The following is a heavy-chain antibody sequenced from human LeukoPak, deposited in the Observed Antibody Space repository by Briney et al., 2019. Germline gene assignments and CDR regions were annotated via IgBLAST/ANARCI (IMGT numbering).Heavy chain of an antibody. V-gene: IGHV3-23*01. CDR1: GSTFSSYA. CDR3: AKDRYSSSWYVRAGYYFDY. D-gene: IGHD6-13*01. CDR2: ISGSGGST. Sequence: GGSLRLSCAASGSTFSSYAMSWVRQAPGKGLEWVSAISGSGGSTYYADSVKGRFTISRDNSKNTLYLQMNSLRAEDTAVYYCAKDRYSSSWYVRAGYYFDYWGQGTLVTVSS. J-gene: IGHJ4*02.